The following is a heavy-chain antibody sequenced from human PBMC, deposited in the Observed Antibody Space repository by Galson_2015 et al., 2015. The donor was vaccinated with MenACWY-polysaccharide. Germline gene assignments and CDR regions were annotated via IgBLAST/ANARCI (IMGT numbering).Heavy chain of an antibody. V-gene: IGHV3-30-3*01. D-gene: IGHD2-21*01. CDR1: GFTFSSYA. J-gene: IGHJ6*02. Sequence: SLRLSCAASGFTFSSYAMHWVRLAPGKGLEWVAVISYDETNKYYADSMKGRFTISRDNSKKMLYLRMDSLRNEDTALYYCARSYCDRTNCYGMDVWGQGTTVIVSS. CDR2: ISYDETNK. CDR3: ARSYCDRTNCYGMDV.